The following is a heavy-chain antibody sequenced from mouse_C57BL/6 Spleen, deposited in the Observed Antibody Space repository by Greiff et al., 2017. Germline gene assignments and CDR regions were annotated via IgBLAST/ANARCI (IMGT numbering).Heavy chain of an antibody. Sequence: VKLMESGAELVKPGASVKLSCKASGYTFTEYTIHWVKQRSGQGLEWIGWFYPGSGSIKYNEKFKDKATLTADKSSSTVYMELSRLTSEDSAVYFCARHPIYYYGSSHFDYWGQGTTLTVSS. J-gene: IGHJ2*01. D-gene: IGHD1-1*01. V-gene: IGHV1-62-2*01. CDR3: ARHPIYYYGSSHFDY. CDR2: FYPGSGSI. CDR1: GYTFTEYT.